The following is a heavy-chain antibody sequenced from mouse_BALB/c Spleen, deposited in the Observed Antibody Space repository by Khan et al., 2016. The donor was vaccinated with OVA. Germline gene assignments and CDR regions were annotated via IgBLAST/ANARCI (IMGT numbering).Heavy chain of an antibody. V-gene: IGHV9-3-1*01. CDR3: SRSNGNYWFAY. CDR2: INTYTGEA. Sequence: QLVQSGPELKKPGETVKISCKASGYTLTNYGMNWVKQAPGKGLKWMGWINTYTGEATYADEFKGRFAFSLETSASTAFLQINNLKNEDTATYFCSRSNGNYWFAYWGQGTLVTVSA. D-gene: IGHD2-1*01. J-gene: IGHJ3*01. CDR1: GYTLTNYG.